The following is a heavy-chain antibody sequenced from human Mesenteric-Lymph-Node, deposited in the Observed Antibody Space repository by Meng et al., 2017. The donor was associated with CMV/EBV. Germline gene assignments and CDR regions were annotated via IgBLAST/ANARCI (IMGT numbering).Heavy chain of an antibody. Sequence: ASRFTFSTNDMHWVRQAPGKGLEWVAFIRYDGSYKYYADSVKGRFTISRDNSKNTLYMQMNSLRAEDTAVYYCVSYGSGSYYGLDYWGQGTLVTVSS. CDR1: RFTFSTND. V-gene: IGHV3-30*02. CDR2: IRYDGSYK. J-gene: IGHJ4*02. CDR3: VSYGSGSYYGLDY. D-gene: IGHD3-10*01.